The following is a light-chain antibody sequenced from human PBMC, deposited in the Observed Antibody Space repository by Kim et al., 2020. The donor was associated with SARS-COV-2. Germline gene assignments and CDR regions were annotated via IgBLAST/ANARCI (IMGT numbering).Light chain of an antibody. CDR2: YLSESER. CDR3: LIWHDSAYV. V-gene: IGLV5-45*02. J-gene: IGLJ1*01. Sequence: LTCTLRSYINIQSCRIYWYQQKSWGPPQYLLNYLSESEREHGSGVPGRFSGSKDASANAGILLISGLQSEDEADYYCLIWHDSAYVFGTGTKVTVL. CDR1: SYINIQSCR.